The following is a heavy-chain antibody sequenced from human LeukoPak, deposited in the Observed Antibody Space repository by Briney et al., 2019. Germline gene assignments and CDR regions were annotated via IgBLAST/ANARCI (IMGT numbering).Heavy chain of an antibody. V-gene: IGHV4-39*07. D-gene: IGHD2-2*02. CDR3: ARDFAPSIPLDY. J-gene: IGHJ4*02. CDR1: GGSISSSSYY. Sequence: SETLSLTCTVSGGSISSSSYYWGWIRQPPGKGLEWIGSIYYSGSTYYNPSLKSRVTISVDTSKNQFSLKLSSVTAADTAVYYCARDFAPSIPLDYWGQGTLVTVSS. CDR2: IYYSGST.